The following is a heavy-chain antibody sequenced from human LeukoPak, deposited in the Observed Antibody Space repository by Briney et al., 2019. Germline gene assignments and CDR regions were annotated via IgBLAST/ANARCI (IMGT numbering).Heavy chain of an antibody. D-gene: IGHD6-6*01. CDR2: VYYTGST. CDR1: GGSVSSYY. J-gene: IGHJ4*02. Sequence: SETLSLTCSVSGGSVSSYYWSWIRQPPGKGLEWIGYVYYTGSTNYNPSLKSRVTMFEDKSKNQFSLRLSSVTVADTAVYYCARHFAYSSSSYCDYWGKGSLVSVSS. V-gene: IGHV4-59*08. CDR3: ARHFAYSSSSYCDY.